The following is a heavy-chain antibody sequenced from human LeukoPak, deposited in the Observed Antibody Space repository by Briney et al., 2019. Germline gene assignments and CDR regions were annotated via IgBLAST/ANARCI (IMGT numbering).Heavy chain of an antibody. CDR1: GFTFSSYG. V-gene: IGHV3-30*18. J-gene: IGHJ4*02. D-gene: IGHD4-17*01. Sequence: GGSLRLSCAASGFTFSSYGMHWVRQAPGKGLEWVAVISYDGSNKYYADSVKGRFTISRDNSENTLYLQMNSLRAEDTAVYYCSKDADDYGDLYYFDYWGQGTLVTVSS. CDR2: ISYDGSNK. CDR3: SKDADDYGDLYYFDY.